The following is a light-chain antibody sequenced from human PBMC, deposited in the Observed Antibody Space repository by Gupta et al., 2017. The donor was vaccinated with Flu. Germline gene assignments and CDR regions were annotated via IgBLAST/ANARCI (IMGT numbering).Light chain of an antibody. Sequence: STSTLSASVGDRVTITCRASQSISNWLAWYQQKPGKAPKLLIYKASNLETGVPSRFSGSGSGTEFTLTISSLQPDDFATYYCQQYDTYWTFGQGTKVEIK. CDR1: QSISNW. CDR3: QQYDTYWT. J-gene: IGKJ1*01. V-gene: IGKV1-5*03. CDR2: KAS.